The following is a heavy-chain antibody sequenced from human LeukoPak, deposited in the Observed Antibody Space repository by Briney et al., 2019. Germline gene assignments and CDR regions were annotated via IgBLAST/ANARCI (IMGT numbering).Heavy chain of an antibody. CDR1: GFTFSDYD. CDR3: ARVAKERVGGVYYFDY. J-gene: IGHJ4*02. V-gene: IGHV3-13*01. CDR2: IGTAGDT. D-gene: IGHD1-1*01. Sequence: GGSLRLSCAASGFTFSDYDMHWVRRATGKGLEWVSAIGTAGDTYYTGSVKDRFTISRENAKNSLYLQMNSLRAGDTAVYYCARVAKERVGGVYYFDYWGQGTLVTVSS.